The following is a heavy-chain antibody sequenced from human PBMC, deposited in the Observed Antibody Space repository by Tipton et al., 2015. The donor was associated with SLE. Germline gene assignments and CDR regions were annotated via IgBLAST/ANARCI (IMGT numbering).Heavy chain of an antibody. D-gene: IGHD5-12*01. V-gene: IGHV3-53*05. CDR1: GFTVNNNY. CDR2: IYNGDET. Sequence: SLRLSCAASGFTVNNNYMTWLRQPPGRGPEYVSVIYNGDETYYADSVKGRSTISRDNAKNSLYLQINSLRPEDTALYYCAKDIGNSGYLFDYWGQGALVTVSS. CDR3: AKDIGNSGYLFDY. J-gene: IGHJ4*02.